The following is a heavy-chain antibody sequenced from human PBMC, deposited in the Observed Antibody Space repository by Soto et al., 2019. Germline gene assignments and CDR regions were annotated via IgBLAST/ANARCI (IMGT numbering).Heavy chain of an antibody. V-gene: IGHV3-30*18. CDR1: GFTFSSYG. CDR3: AKAPGGQWLVRGPYYYYGMDV. J-gene: IGHJ6*02. CDR2: ISYDGSNK. D-gene: IGHD6-19*01. Sequence: LRLSCAASGFTFSSYGMHWVRQAPGKGLEWVAVISYDGSNKYYADSVKGRFTISRDNSKNTLYLQMNSLRAEDTAVYYCAKAPGGQWLVRGPYYYYGMDVWGQGTTVTVSS.